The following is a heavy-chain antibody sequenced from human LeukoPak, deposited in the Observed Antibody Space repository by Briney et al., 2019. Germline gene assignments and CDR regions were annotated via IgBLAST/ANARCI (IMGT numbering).Heavy chain of an antibody. CDR1: ENSFSSYW. Sequence: GESLKISCKGSENSFSSYWIGWVRQMPGKGLEWMGIIYLGDSDARYSPSFQGQVTISADKSISTAYLQWSSLKASDTAMYYCARLTTHSSSFYFDYWGQGSLVIVSS. CDR3: ARLTTHSSSFYFDY. J-gene: IGHJ4*02. D-gene: IGHD6-6*01. CDR2: IYLGDSDA. V-gene: IGHV5-51*01.